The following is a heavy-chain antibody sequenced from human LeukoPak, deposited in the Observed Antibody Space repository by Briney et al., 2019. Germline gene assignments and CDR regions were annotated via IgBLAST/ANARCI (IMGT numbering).Heavy chain of an antibody. V-gene: IGHV1-2*02. J-gene: IGHJ3*02. CDR2: INPNSGGT. CDR1: GYTFTGYY. D-gene: IGHD3-22*01. CDR3: ARVNYYDSSGPDI. Sequence: GASVKVSCKASGYTFTGYYMHWVRQAPGQGLEWMGWINPNSGGTNYAQKFQGRVTMTRDTSISTAYMELSRLRSDDTAVYYCARVNYYDSSGPDIWGQGTMVTVSS.